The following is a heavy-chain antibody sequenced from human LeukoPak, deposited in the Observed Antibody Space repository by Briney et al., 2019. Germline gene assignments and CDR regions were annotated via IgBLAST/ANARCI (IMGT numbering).Heavy chain of an antibody. CDR1: GGTFISYA. Sequence: ASVKVSCKASGGTFISYAISWVRQAPGQGLEWMGGIIPIFGTANYAQKFQGRVTITADESTSTAYMELSSLRSEDTAVYYCATGLTWMEYYFDYWGQGTLVTVSS. CDR3: ATGLTWMEYYFDY. V-gene: IGHV1-69*01. D-gene: IGHD3-3*01. CDR2: IIPIFGTA. J-gene: IGHJ4*02.